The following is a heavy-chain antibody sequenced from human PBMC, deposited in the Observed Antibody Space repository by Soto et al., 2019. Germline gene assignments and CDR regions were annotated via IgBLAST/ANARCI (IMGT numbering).Heavy chain of an antibody. CDR3: AGRHCSGCSCYYTRGSYFDS. V-gene: IGHV4-34*01. D-gene: IGHD2-15*01. CDR1: GGSFSGYY. CDR2: INHSGST. Sequence: QVQLQQWGAGLLKPSETLSLTCAVYGGSFSGYYWSWIRQPPGKGLEWIGEINHSGSTNYNPSLKNRITISVDTSKNQVSPKLRPVTAAGTAVYYCAGRHCSGCSCYYTRGSYFDSWGQGTLVTVSS. J-gene: IGHJ4*02.